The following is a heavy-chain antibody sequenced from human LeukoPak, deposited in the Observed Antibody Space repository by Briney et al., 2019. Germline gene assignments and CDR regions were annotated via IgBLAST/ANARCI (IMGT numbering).Heavy chain of an antibody. CDR3: ARKTVVGSYFDY. CDR1: GFTFSSYW. D-gene: IGHD4-23*01. Sequence: GGSLRLSCAASGFTFSSYWMSWVRQAPGKGLEWVANIKQDGSDRYYVDSVKGRFTISRDNAKNSLYLQINSLRAEDTAVYYCARKTVVGSYFDYWGQGTPVTVSS. J-gene: IGHJ4*02. V-gene: IGHV3-7*03. CDR2: IKQDGSDR.